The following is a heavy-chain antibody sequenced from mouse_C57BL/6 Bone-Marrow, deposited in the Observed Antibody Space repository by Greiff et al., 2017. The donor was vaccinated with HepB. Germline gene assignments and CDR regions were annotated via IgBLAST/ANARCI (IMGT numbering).Heavy chain of an antibody. V-gene: IGHV1-69*01. D-gene: IGHD2-5*01. J-gene: IGHJ4*01. CDR2: IDPSDSYT. CDR3: ARKYYSNYGGAMDY. CDR1: GYTFTSYW. Sequence: QVQLKQPGAELVMPGASVKLSCKASGYTFTSYWMHWVKQRPGQGLEWIGEIDPSDSYTNYNQKFKGKSTLTVDKSSSTAYMQLSSLTSEDSAVYYCARKYYSNYGGAMDYWGQGTSVTVSS.